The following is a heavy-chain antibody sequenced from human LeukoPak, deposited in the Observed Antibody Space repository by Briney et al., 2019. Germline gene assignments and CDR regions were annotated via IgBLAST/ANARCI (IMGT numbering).Heavy chain of an antibody. CDR1: DASINSGGIY. D-gene: IGHD2/OR15-2a*01. CDR2: IYYSGST. CDR3: ARLFFYNGMDV. J-gene: IGHJ6*02. Sequence: SETLSLTCSVSDASINSGGIYWSWIRQHPGKGLEWIGSIYYSGSTYYNPSLKSRVTMTVDTSKNQFSLKLSSVTAADTAVYYCARLFFYNGMDVWGQGTTVTVSS. V-gene: IGHV4-31*03.